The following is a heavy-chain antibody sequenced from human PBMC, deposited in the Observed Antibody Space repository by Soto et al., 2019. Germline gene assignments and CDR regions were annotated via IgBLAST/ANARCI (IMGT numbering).Heavy chain of an antibody. Sequence: SVNLSGKTSDHRFPTYWLSWVRQLPGKGLEYMGKINPTDSETNYSPSFEGHVTFSVDRSTSTAYVRWNSLKASDTAMYYCASPTMTSTSFYYAMDVWGQGTTVTASS. CDR3: ASPTMTSTSFYYAMDV. CDR1: DHRFPTYW. D-gene: IGHD4-17*01. CDR2: INPTDSET. J-gene: IGHJ6*02. V-gene: IGHV5-10-1*01.